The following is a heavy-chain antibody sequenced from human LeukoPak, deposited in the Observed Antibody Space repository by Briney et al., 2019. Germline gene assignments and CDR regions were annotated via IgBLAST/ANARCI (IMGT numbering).Heavy chain of an antibody. Sequence: SQTLPLTCTVSGYAIISGGFSWNWIRQPPGKGLEWIGCIYDRGPAHYNPSLKSRFTISVDRPKNQFFLNVTSLTAADTAVYYCARSRQASGLFSSWGQGTLVVVSS. J-gene: IGHJ5*02. CDR2: IYDRGPA. CDR3: ARSRQASGLFSS. D-gene: IGHD3-10*01. CDR1: GYAIISGGFS. V-gene: IGHV4-30-2*01.